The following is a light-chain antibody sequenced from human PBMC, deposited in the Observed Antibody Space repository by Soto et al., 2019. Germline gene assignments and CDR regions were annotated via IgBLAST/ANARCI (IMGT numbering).Light chain of an antibody. CDR3: SSYTSSSTLVV. Sequence: QSVLTQPASVSGSPGQSITISCTGTNSDVGGYNYVSWYQQHPGKAPKLMIYDVSNRPSGVSNRFSGSKSGNTASLTISGLQPEDEADYYCSSYTSSSTLVVFGGGTKLTVL. V-gene: IGLV2-14*01. J-gene: IGLJ2*01. CDR2: DVS. CDR1: NSDVGGYNY.